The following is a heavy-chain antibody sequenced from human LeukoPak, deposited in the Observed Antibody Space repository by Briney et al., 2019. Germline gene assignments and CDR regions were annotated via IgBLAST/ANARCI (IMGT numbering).Heavy chain of an antibody. CDR2: IYDGSNE. Sequence: QSGGSLRLSCAASGFTFSIYGMHWVRQAPGKGLEWVTFIYDGSNENYADSVKGRFTISRDNSKNTLYLQMNSLRAEDTAVYYCAKVGSGWYDVDYWGQGTLVTVSS. CDR1: GFTFSIYG. CDR3: AKVGSGWYDVDY. V-gene: IGHV3-30*02. D-gene: IGHD6-19*01. J-gene: IGHJ4*02.